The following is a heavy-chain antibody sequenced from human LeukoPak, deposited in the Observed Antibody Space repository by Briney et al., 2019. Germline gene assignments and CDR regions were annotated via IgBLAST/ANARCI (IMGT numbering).Heavy chain of an antibody. J-gene: IGHJ4*02. Sequence: SETLSLTCTVSGGSISSSSYHWGWIRQPPGKGLEWIGSIYYSGSTYYNPSLKSRVTISVDTSKNQFSLKLSSVTAADTAVYYCARHRWELPAYFDYWGQGTLVTVSS. D-gene: IGHD1-26*01. CDR1: GGSISSSSYH. CDR2: IYYSGST. V-gene: IGHV4-39*01. CDR3: ARHRWELPAYFDY.